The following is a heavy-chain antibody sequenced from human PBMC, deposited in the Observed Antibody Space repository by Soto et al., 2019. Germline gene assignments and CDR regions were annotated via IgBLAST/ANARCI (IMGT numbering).Heavy chain of an antibody. CDR1: GYTFTSYT. D-gene: IGHD3-10*01. J-gene: IGHJ6*02. V-gene: IGHV1-8*02. CDR3: ARGWVLLWFGEPTANYYGMDV. Sequence: ASVKVSCKASGYTFTSYTMHWGRQAPGQGLERMGGMNPNSGNTGYAQKFQGRGTMTRNTAISTAYMELSRLRSEDTAVYYCARGWVLLWFGEPTANYYGMDVWGQGTTVTVSS. CDR2: MNPNSGNT.